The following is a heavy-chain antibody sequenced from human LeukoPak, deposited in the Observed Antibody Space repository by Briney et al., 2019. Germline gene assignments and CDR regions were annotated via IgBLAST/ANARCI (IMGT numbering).Heavy chain of an antibody. CDR1: GGSISSSY. CDR2: IYSSGST. Sequence: ASETLSLTCTVSGGSISSSYWSWTRQPAGKGLEWIGRIYSSGSTSYNPSLRSRVSMSVDTSKNQFSLNLGSVTAADTAVYYCARYVSGHYFDYWGQGTLVTVSS. V-gene: IGHV4-4*07. CDR3: ARYVSGHYFDY. D-gene: IGHD3-16*01. J-gene: IGHJ4*02.